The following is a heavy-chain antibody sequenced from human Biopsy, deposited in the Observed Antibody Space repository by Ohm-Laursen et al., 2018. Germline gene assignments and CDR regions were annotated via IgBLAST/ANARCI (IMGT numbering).Heavy chain of an antibody. V-gene: IGHV4-39*01. CDR1: GGSISSSTTHY. CDR2: IYNTETT. CDR3: ARHPTGFWFDP. Sequence: GTLSLTCTVSGGSISSSTTHYWAWLRQPPGKGLEWIGSIYNTETTFYNPSLKSRVTISVDTSTNQFSLKVSSVTAADTALYFCARHPTGFWFDPWGHGTLVTVSS. J-gene: IGHJ5*02.